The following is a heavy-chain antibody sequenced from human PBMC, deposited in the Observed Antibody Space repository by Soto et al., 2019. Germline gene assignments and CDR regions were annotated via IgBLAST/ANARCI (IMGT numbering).Heavy chain of an antibody. CDR1: GGTFSSYA. V-gene: IGHV1-69*01. CDR2: IIPIFGTA. J-gene: IGHJ2*01. D-gene: IGHD3-22*01. CDR3: VRRRYYDSSGYKRGYFDL. Sequence: QVQLVQSGAEVKKPGSSVKVSCKAFGGTFSSYAISWVRQAPGQGLEWMGGIIPIFGTANYAQKFQGRVTITADESTSTAYMELSSLRSEDTAVYYCVRRRYYDSSGYKRGYFDLWGRGTLVTVSS.